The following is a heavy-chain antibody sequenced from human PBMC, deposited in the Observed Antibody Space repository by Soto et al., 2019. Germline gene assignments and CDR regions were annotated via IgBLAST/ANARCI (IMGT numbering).Heavy chain of an antibody. V-gene: IGHV3-30-3*01. D-gene: IGHD1-26*01. Sequence: QVKLVESGGGVVQPGRSLRLSCAASGFNVSAYTMHWVRQAPGKGLEWVAVISSDGNHKYYTDSVQGRFTISRDTSTNTLYLQMNSLRAEDTAVYYCARWEQPRLDYWGQGTLVTVSS. J-gene: IGHJ4*02. CDR3: ARWEQPRLDY. CDR1: GFNVSAYT. CDR2: ISSDGNHK.